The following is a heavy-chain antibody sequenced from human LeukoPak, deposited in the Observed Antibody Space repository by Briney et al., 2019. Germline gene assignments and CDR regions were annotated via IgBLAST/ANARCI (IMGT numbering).Heavy chain of an antibody. CDR2: ISKDGSTT. J-gene: IGHJ4*02. V-gene: IGHV3-74*01. D-gene: IGHD5-18*01. CDR3: ARGASSGYRIDY. CDR1: GFTFNNYW. Sequence: PGGSLRLSCAASGFTFNNYWMHWVRQAPGKGLVWVSRISKDGSTTSYADSVKGRFTISRDNAKNTLYLQMNSLTAEDTALYYCARGASSGYRIDYWGQGTLVTVSS.